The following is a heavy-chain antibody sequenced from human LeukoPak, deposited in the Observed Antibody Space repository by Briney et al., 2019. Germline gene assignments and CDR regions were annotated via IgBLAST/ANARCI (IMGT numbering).Heavy chain of an antibody. Sequence: SETLSLTCTVSGGTTSSDYWSWIRQAPGKGLEWVGYVYNSGDTAKNPSLKSRVTTLLNTTTNHCLLMRTSGTTADAAVYYWSRLKLGAYFDLWGRGTLVTVSS. CDR2: VYNSGDT. J-gene: IGHJ2*01. D-gene: IGHD3-16*01. CDR3: SRLKLGAYFDL. V-gene: IGHV4-59*08. CDR1: GGTTSSDY.